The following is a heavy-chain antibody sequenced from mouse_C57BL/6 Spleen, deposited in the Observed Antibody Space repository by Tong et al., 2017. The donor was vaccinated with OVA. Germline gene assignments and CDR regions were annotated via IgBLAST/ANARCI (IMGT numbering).Heavy chain of an antibody. J-gene: IGHJ2*01. CDR2: INPSNGGT. Sequence: VQLQESGTELVKPSASVKLSCKASGYTFTSYWMHWVKQRPGQGLEWIGNINPSNGGTNYNEKFKSKATLTVDKSSSTAYMQLSSLTSEDSAVYYCARDYYGSSWGYYFDYWGQGTTLTVSS. CDR1: GYTFTSYW. CDR3: ARDYYGSSWGYYFDY. V-gene: IGHV1-53*01. D-gene: IGHD1-1*01.